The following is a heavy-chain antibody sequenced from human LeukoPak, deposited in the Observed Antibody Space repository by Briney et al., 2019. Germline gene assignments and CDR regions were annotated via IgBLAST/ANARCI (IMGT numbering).Heavy chain of an antibody. Sequence: PSETLSLTCTVSGGSISSSSYYWGWIRQPPGKGLEWIGSIYYSGSTYYNPSLESRVTISVDMSQNQFSLKLSSVTAADTAVYYCARHSSSGYYYYYWGQGTLVTVSS. D-gene: IGHD3-22*01. CDR3: ARHSSSGYYYYY. V-gene: IGHV4-39*07. CDR1: GGSISSSSYY. CDR2: IYYSGST. J-gene: IGHJ4*02.